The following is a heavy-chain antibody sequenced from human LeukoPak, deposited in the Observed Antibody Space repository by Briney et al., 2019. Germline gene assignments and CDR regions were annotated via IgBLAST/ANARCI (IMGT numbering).Heavy chain of an antibody. J-gene: IGHJ5*02. Sequence: ESGPALVKPTQTLTLTCTFSGFSLTTTRMSVSWIRQPPGKALEWLARIDWDDDKYYSTSLKTRLTISKDTSKNQVVLTLTNLDPVDTATYYCARTSFYTSGSYYLALFGPWGQGTQVTVSS. V-gene: IGHV2-70*11. CDR2: IDWDDDK. D-gene: IGHD3-10*01. CDR3: ARTSFYTSGSYYLALFGP. CDR1: GFSLTTTRMS.